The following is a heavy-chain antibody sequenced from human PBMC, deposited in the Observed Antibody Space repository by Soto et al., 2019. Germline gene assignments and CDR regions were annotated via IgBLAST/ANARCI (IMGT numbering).Heavy chain of an antibody. J-gene: IGHJ6*03. CDR3: AKDSIAARPYYYYMDV. D-gene: IGHD6-6*01. V-gene: IGHV3-23*01. CDR2: ISGSGGST. Sequence: SLRLSCAASGFTFGSYAMSWVRQAPGKGLEWVSAISGSGGSTYYADSVKGRFTISRDNSKNTLYLQMNSLRAEDTAVYYCAKDSIAARPYYYYMDVWGKGTTVTGSS. CDR1: GFTFGSYA.